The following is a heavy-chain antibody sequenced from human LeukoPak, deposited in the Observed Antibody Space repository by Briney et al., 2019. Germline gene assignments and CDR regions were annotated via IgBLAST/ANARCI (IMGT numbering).Heavy chain of an antibody. J-gene: IGHJ4*02. Sequence: SETLSLTCAVSGGSISSSNWWSWVRQPPGKGLEWIGQIYHSGSTYYNPSLKSRVTISVDTSKNQFSLKLSSVTAADTAVYYCARGPSSWLFDYWGQGTLVTVSS. CDR2: IYHSGST. CDR1: GGSISSSNW. V-gene: IGHV4-4*02. D-gene: IGHD6-13*01. CDR3: ARGPSSWLFDY.